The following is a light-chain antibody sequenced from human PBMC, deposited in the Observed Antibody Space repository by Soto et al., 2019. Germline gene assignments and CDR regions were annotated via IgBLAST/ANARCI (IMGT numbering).Light chain of an antibody. J-gene: IGKJ5*01. V-gene: IGKV3-15*01. CDR2: GAS. CDR3: QQYNNWPIT. CDR1: QSVSSY. Sequence: EIVMSQSPATLSVSTGERATLSCRASQSVSSYLAWYQQKPGQAPRLVIYGASTRATGIPARFSGSGSGTEFTLTISSLQSEDFAVYYCQQYNNWPITFGQGTRLEIK.